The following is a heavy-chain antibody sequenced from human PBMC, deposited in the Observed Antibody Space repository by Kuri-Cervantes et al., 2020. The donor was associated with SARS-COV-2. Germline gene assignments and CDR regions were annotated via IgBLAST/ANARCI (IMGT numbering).Heavy chain of an antibody. CDR2: ISYDGSNK. J-gene: IGHJ3*02. V-gene: IGHV3-30-3*01. CDR3: ARELGCSGWNDAFDI. Sequence: GGSLRLSCAASGFTFSSYAMHWVRQAPGKGLEWVAVISYDGSNKYYADSVKGRFTISRDNSKNTLYLQMNSLRAEDTAVYYCARELGCSGWNDAFDIWGQGTMVTVSS. D-gene: IGHD6-19*01. CDR1: GFTFSSYA.